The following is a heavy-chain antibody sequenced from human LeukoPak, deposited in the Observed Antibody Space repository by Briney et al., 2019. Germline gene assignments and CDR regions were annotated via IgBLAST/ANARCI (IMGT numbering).Heavy chain of an antibody. Sequence: GGSLRLSCTVSGFTVSINSMSWVRQAPGKGLEWVANIKQDGSEKYYVDSVKGRFTISRDNAKNSLYLQMNSLRAEDTAVYYCARTGTRGAIRGYYMDVWGKGTTVTISS. CDR1: GFTVSINS. CDR2: IKQDGSEK. J-gene: IGHJ6*03. V-gene: IGHV3-7*01. D-gene: IGHD3-10*01. CDR3: ARTGTRGAIRGYYMDV.